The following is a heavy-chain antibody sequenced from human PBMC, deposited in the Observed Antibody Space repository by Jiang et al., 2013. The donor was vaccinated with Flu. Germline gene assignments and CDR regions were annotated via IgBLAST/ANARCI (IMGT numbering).Heavy chain of an antibody. J-gene: IGHJ4*02. D-gene: IGHD2-2*01. CDR3: ARVHCNVTICHTIDY. V-gene: IGHV4-4*02. CDR2: IWHSGNT. Sequence: GPGLVKPSGTLSLTCAVSGGSITSSHWWSWVRQPPEKGLEWIGEIWHSGNTNYNPSLKSRVTISLDKSKNQIFLELSPVTAADTAVYYCARVHCNVTICHTIDYWGQGTLVTVSS. CDR1: GGSITSSHW.